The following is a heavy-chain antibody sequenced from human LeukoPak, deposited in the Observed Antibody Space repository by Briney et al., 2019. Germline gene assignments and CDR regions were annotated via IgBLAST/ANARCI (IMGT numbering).Heavy chain of an antibody. V-gene: IGHV3-21*01. Sequence: GGSLRLSCAASGFTFSSYSMNWVRQPPGKGLEWVSSISSSSSYICYADSVKGRFTISRDNAKNSLYLQMNSLRAEDTAVYYCARRVGSRYYYYMDVWGKGTTVTVSS. J-gene: IGHJ6*03. CDR1: GFTFSSYS. CDR2: ISSSSSYI. CDR3: ARRVGSRYYYYMDV. D-gene: IGHD3-10*01.